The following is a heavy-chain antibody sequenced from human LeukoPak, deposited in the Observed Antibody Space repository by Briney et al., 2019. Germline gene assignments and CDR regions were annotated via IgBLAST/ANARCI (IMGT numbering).Heavy chain of an antibody. J-gene: IGHJ5*02. D-gene: IGHD2-8*01. CDR2: FDTEDGET. CDR1: GYTLTELS. Sequence: ASVKVSCKVSGYTLTELSMHWVRQAPGKGLEWMGGFDTEDGETIYAQKFQGRVTMTEDTSTDTAYMELSSLRSEDTAVYYCATEGDCTNGVCYRSVWFDPWGQGTLVTVSS. CDR3: ATEGDCTNGVCYRSVWFDP. V-gene: IGHV1-24*01.